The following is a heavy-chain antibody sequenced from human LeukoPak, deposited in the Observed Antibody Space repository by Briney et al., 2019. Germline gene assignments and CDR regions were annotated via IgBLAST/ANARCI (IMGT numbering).Heavy chain of an antibody. CDR3: AKDRSCINEVCHGDLDS. CDR2: ISGSGGST. Sequence: GGSLRLFCAASGFIFSSYVMSCVRQAPGKGLEWVSTISGSGGSTYYADSVKGRFTSSRDNSKNTVYLQMNSLRAEDTAVYYCAKDRSCINEVCHGDLDSCAQRTLVTVSS. V-gene: IGHV3-23*01. CDR1: GFIFSSYV. J-gene: IGHJ4*02. D-gene: IGHD2-8*01.